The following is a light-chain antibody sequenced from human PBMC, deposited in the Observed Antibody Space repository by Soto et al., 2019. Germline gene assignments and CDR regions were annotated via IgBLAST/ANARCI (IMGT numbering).Light chain of an antibody. Sequence: QSALTQPRSVSGSAGLSVTISCTGASSDVGGYNYVSWYQQHPGKAPKLMIYDVSKRPSGVPDRFSGSKSGNTASLTISGLQAEDEADYYCCSYAGSYTWVFGGGTKVTVL. V-gene: IGLV2-11*01. J-gene: IGLJ3*02. CDR2: DVS. CDR1: SSDVGGYNY. CDR3: CSYAGSYTWV.